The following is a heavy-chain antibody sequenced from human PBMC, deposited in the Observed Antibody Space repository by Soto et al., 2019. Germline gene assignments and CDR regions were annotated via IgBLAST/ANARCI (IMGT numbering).Heavy chain of an antibody. D-gene: IGHD4-17*01. V-gene: IGHV3-23*01. J-gene: IGHJ4*02. Sequence: PGASLSLSCAPSVFTLSRDGMSWVRQAPGKGLEWVSLITDNGGSTYYADSVKGRFTISRDNTKNTLFLQMNSLRAEETALYYCAKERATTTAFDYWGQGALVA. CDR1: VFTLSRDG. CDR2: ITDNGGST. CDR3: AKERATTTAFDY.